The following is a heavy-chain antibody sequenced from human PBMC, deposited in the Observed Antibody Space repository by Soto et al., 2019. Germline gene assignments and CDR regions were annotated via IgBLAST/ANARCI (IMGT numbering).Heavy chain of an antibody. V-gene: IGHV3-23*01. Sequence: PGGSLRLSCAASGCTFSSYAMSWVRQAPGKGLEWVSAISGSGGSTYYADSVKGRFTISRDNSKNTLYLQMNSLRAEDTAVYYCAKDSITIFGVVNNYYYGMDVWGQGTTVTVSS. D-gene: IGHD3-3*01. CDR3: AKDSITIFGVVNNYYYGMDV. CDR2: ISGSGGST. CDR1: GCTFSSYA. J-gene: IGHJ6*02.